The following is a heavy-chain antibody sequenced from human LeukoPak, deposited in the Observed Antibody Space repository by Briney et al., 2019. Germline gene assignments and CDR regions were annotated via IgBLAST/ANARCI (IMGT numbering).Heavy chain of an antibody. CDR2: IIPIFGTA. J-gene: IGHJ4*02. CDR3: ARLPPDYSRPRDY. Sequence: SVKVSCKASGGTFSSYAISWVRQAPGQGLEWMGGIIPIFGTANYAQKFQGRVTITADESTSTAYMELSSLRSEDTAVYYRARLPPDYSRPRDYWGQGTLVTVSS. D-gene: IGHD4-11*01. CDR1: GGTFSSYA. V-gene: IGHV1-69*01.